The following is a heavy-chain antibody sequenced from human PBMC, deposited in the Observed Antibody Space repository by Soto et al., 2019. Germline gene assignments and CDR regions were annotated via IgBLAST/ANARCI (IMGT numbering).Heavy chain of an antibody. CDR1: GGSFSGYY. V-gene: IGHV4-34*01. CDR2: INHSGST. Sequence: PSETLSLTCAIYGGSFSGYYWSWIRQPPGKGLEWIGEINHSGSTNYNPSLKSRVTISVDTSKNQFSLKLSSVTAADTAVYYCARGEDIVVVDIWGQGTMVTVSS. J-gene: IGHJ3*02. CDR3: ARGEDIVVVDI. D-gene: IGHD2-2*01.